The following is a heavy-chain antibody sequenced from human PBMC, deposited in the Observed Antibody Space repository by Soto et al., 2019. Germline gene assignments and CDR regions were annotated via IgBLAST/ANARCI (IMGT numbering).Heavy chain of an antibody. D-gene: IGHD1-1*01. J-gene: IGHJ4*02. CDR1: GVTFSSYA. Sequence: ASVNVSCKTSGVTFSSYAISWVRQATGQGLEWMGGTIPIFGTANYAQKFQGRVTITADKSTSTAYMELSSLRSEDTAVYYSATGDSTRAERFDYWGQGTLVTVSS. V-gene: IGHV1-69*06. CDR2: TIPIFGTA. CDR3: ATGDSTRAERFDY.